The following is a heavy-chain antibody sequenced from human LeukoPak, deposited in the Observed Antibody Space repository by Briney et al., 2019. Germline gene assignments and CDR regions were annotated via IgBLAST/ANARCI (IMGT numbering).Heavy chain of an antibody. Sequence: GRSLRLSCAASGFTFSSYAMHWVRQAPGKGLEWVAVISYDGSNKYYADSVKGRFTISRDNAKNTLYLQMNSLRAEDTAVYYCARSRTTRGVLFEYWGQGTLVTVSA. D-gene: IGHD1-7*01. J-gene: IGHJ4*02. V-gene: IGHV3-30-3*01. CDR3: ARSRTTRGVLFEY. CDR2: ISYDGSNK. CDR1: GFTFSSYA.